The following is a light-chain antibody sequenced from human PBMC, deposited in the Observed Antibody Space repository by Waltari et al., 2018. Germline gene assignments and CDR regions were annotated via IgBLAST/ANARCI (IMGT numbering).Light chain of an antibody. CDR2: DFT. J-gene: IGLJ1*01. CDR1: SSEVGAYTL. Sequence: QSALTQPRSVSGSPGQSVTISCTGTSSEVGAYTLSSWYQRHPAKAPKLMIYDFTKRPSGVPDRFSGSKSGNTASLTISGLQAEDEADYYCCSYAGSFTYVFGTGTQVTVL. V-gene: IGLV2-11*01. CDR3: CSYAGSFTYV.